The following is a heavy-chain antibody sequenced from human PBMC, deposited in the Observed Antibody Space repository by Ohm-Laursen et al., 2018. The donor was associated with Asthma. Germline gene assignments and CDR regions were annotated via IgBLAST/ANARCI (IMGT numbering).Heavy chain of an antibody. CDR2: IPYDGSNK. Sequence: SLRLSCTASGFTFSSYGMHWVRQAPGKGLEWVAVIPYDGSNKYYADSVKGRFTISRDNSKNTLYLQMNSLRAGDTAVYYCAKVGYDFWSGPPDDYWGQGTLVTVSS. J-gene: IGHJ4*02. V-gene: IGHV3-30*18. CDR3: AKVGYDFWSGPPDDY. CDR1: GFTFSSYG. D-gene: IGHD3-3*01.